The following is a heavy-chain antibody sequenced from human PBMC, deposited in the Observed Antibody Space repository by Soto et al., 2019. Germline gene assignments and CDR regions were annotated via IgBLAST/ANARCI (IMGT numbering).Heavy chain of an antibody. V-gene: IGHV3-33*01. J-gene: IGHJ6*02. CDR2: IWYDGSNK. CDR1: GFTFSSYG. CDR3: ARDRLGLRFLEWRRYYYYGMDV. Sequence: PGGSLRLSCAASGFTFSSYGMHWVRQAPGKGLEWVAVIWYDGSNKYYADSVKGRFTISRDNSKNTLYLQMNSLRAEDTAVYYCARDRLGLRFLEWRRYYYYGMDVWGQGTTVTVSS. D-gene: IGHD3-3*01.